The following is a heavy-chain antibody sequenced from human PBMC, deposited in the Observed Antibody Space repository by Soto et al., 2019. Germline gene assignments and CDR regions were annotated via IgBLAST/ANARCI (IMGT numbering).Heavy chain of an antibody. J-gene: IGHJ4*02. CDR1: GYTFPSHT. CDR3: AREPEDGVPGDY. Sequence: QVQLLQSGAEVKEPGASVRVSCKASGYTFPSHTLHWARQAPGKGLEWMGWIIVSNGSPRYAPQFQGRVTFGRDTSATTAYMELSSLTSEDTAVYYCAREPEDGVPGDYWGQGTLVVVSS. V-gene: IGHV1-3*01. CDR2: IIVSNGSP. D-gene: IGHD3-3*01.